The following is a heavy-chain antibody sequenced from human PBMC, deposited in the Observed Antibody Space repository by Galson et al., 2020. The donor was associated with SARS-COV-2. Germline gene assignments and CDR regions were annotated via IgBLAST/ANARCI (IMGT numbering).Heavy chain of an antibody. CDR1: GYTFTSYY. CDR2: INPSGGST. Sequence: ASVKVYCKASGYTFTSYYMHWVRQAPGQGLEWMGIINPSGGSTSYAQKFQGRVTMTRDTSTSTVYMELSSLRSEDTAVYYCARDRQLAPWVIYSGYDLNYYYGMDVWGQGTTVTVAS. J-gene: IGHJ6*02. D-gene: IGHD5-12*01. CDR3: ARDRQLAPWVIYSGYDLNYYYGMDV. V-gene: IGHV1-46*01.